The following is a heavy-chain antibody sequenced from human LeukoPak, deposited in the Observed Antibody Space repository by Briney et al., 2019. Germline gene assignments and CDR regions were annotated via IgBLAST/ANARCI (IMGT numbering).Heavy chain of an antibody. Sequence: PGGSLRLPCAASGFSFSFYRMDWVRQAPGKGLEWVSSISGSSSYIYYADSAKGRFTISRNNAQDPLYLQMNSLRAEDTAVYYCARDLDYGAGDYWGQGTLVTVSS. J-gene: IGHJ4*02. CDR3: ARDLDYGAGDY. CDR2: ISGSSSYI. D-gene: IGHD3-10*01. CDR1: GFSFSFYR. V-gene: IGHV3-21*01.